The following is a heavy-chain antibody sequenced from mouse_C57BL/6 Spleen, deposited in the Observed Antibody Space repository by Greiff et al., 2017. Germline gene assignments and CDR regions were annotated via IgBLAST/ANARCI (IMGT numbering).Heavy chain of an antibody. V-gene: IGHV1-15*01. D-gene: IGHD3-2*02. J-gene: IGHJ4*01. CDR3: TRWRGQLRLRGYYAMDD. CDR1: GYTFTDYE. Sequence: VQLQQSGAELVRPGASVTLSCKASGYTFTDYEMHWVKQTPVHGLEWIGAIDPETGGTAYNQKFKGKAILTADKSSSTAYMELRSLTSEDSAVYYCTRWRGQLRLRGYYAMDDWGQGTSVTVSS. CDR2: IDPETGGT.